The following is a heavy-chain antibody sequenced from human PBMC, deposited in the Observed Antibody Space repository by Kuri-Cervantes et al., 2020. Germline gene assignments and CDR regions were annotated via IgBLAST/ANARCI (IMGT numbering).Heavy chain of an antibody. CDR2: ISAYNGNT. CDR3: ARVGNAGGIAAAGGGVDV. D-gene: IGHD6-13*01. CDR1: GYTFSNYG. J-gene: IGHJ6*02. Sequence: ASVKVSCKASGYTFSNYGISWVRQAPGQGLEWMGWISAYNGNTNYAQKLQGRVTMTTDTSTSTAYMELRSLRSDDTAVYYCARVGNAGGIAAAGGGVDVWGQGTTVTVSS. V-gene: IGHV1-18*01.